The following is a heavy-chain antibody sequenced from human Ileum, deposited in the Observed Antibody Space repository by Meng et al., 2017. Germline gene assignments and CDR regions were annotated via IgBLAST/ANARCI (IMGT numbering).Heavy chain of an antibody. V-gene: IGHV4-4*02. CDR1: GVSISRGIW. CDR2: IFQSGST. CDR3: AKAAAYNLDI. J-gene: IGHJ4*02. Sequence: QESGPGLGKPSGTLSLTCVVSGVSISRGIWWGWVRQPPGKGLEWIGEIFQSGSTNYNPSLKSRVSISVDKSKNHLSLSLSSVTAADTAVYYCAKAAAYNLDIWGQGALVTVSS. D-gene: IGHD1-14*01.